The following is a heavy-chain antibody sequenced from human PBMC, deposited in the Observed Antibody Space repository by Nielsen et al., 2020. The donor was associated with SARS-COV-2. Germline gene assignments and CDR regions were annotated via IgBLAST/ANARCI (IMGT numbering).Heavy chain of an antibody. CDR3: SSPTVAY. CDR2: IRSKANSYAT. CDR1: GFTSSGSA. V-gene: IGHV3-73*01. D-gene: IGHD4-23*01. J-gene: IGHJ4*02. Sequence: GVLKISCAASGFTSSGSAMHWVRQASGKGLEWVGRIRSKANSYATAYAASVKGRFTISRDDSKNTAYLQMNSLKTEDTAVYYCSSPTVAYWGQGTLVTVSS.